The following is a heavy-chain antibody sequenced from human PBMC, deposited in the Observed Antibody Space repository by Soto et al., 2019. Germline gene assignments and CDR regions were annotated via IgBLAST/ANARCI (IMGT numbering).Heavy chain of an antibody. CDR1: GFTYSAYA. CDR2: IGGTGVTT. CDR3: AKDRRSGEYVWGSYRPDAFEI. D-gene: IGHD3-16*02. J-gene: IGHJ3*02. Sequence: QPGGSLRLSCAASGFTYSAYAMSWVRQAPGRGLEWVSTIGGTGVTTYTADSVKGRFILSRDNSKNTVFLQMNSLRAEDTAPYYCAKDRRSGEYVWGSYRPDAFEIWGQGTMVAVSS. V-gene: IGHV3-23*01.